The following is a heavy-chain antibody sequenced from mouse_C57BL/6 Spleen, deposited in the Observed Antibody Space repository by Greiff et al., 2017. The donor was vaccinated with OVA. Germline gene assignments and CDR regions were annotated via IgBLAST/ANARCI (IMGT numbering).Heavy chain of an antibody. CDR3: ARDEYDYDGLAY. J-gene: IGHJ3*01. Sequence: EVQVVESGGGLVKPGGSLKLSCAASGFTFSSYAMSWVRQTPEKRLEWVATISDGGSYTYYPDNVKGRFTISRDNAKNNLYLQMSHLKSEDTAMYYCARDEYDYDGLAYWGQGTLVTVSA. V-gene: IGHV5-4*01. CDR2: ISDGGSYT. D-gene: IGHD2-4*01. CDR1: GFTFSSYA.